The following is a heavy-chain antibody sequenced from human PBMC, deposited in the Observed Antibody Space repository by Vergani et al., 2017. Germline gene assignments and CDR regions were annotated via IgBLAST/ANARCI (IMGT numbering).Heavy chain of an antibody. CDR3: AKDLYDYVWGSFTSPPLYFDY. CDR2: IWYDGSNK. V-gene: IGHV3-33*06. Sequence: QVQLVESGGGVVQPGRSLRLSCAASGFRFSSYGMNWVRQAPGKGLEWVAVIWYDGSNKYYADSVKGRFTISRDNSKNTLYLQMNSLRAEDTAVYYCAKDLYDYVWGSFTSPPLYFDYWGQGTLVTVSS. D-gene: IGHD3-16*01. J-gene: IGHJ4*02. CDR1: GFRFSSYG.